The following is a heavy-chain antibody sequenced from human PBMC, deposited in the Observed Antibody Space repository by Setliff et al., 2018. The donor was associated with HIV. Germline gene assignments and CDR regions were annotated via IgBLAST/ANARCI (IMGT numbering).Heavy chain of an antibody. CDR1: GYTLTDFY. D-gene: IGHD1-26*01. CDR2: IAPNSGGT. J-gene: IGHJ4*02. CDR3: ARDDNAGGIDY. V-gene: IGHV1-2*02. Sequence: ASVKVSCKASGYTLTDFYIHWVRQAPGQGLEWMGWIAPNSGGTGYAENFQGRVTMTRDTSVNTAYMELSSLTAEDTAIYYCARDDNAGGIDYWGQGTLVTVSS.